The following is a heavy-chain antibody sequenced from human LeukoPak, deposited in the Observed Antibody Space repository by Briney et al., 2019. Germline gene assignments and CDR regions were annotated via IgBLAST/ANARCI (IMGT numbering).Heavy chain of an antibody. CDR3: ARGVSWTFDN. J-gene: IGHJ4*02. CDR1: GFTFSSYD. Sequence: PGGSLRLSCAASGFTFSSYDMHWVRQAPGKGLEWVANIKQDGSEKYYVDSVKGRFAVSRDNAKNSLSLQMNILRLEDTAAYYCARGVSWTFDNWGRGALVTVSS. CDR2: IKQDGSEK. D-gene: IGHD6-13*01. V-gene: IGHV3-7*04.